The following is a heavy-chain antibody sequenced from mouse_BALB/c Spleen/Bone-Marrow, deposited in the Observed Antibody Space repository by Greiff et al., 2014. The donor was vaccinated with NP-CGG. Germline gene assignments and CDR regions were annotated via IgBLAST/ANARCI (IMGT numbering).Heavy chain of an antibody. CDR1: GFSLSSYG. D-gene: IGHD3-1*01. CDR2: IWSGGST. V-gene: IGHV2-2*02. Sequence: VQLQQSGPGLVQPSQSLSITCTVSGFSLSSYGVHWVRQSPGQGLEWLGVIWSGGSTDYNGAFISRLTISKDNSKSQVFFKMTSLQANDTAIYYCARNHRGYYFDYWGQGTTLTVSS. J-gene: IGHJ2*01. CDR3: ARNHRGYYFDY.